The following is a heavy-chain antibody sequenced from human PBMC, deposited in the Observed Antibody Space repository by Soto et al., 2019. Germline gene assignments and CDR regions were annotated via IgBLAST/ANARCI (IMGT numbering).Heavy chain of an antibody. J-gene: IGHJ4*02. CDR2: VGGSGSDT. CDR1: AINFRSYA. V-gene: IGHV3-23*01. CDR3: ARDVEAGSGWYGGFGY. D-gene: IGHD6-19*01. Sequence: PGGSLRLSCSASAINFRSYAMSWVRQAPGKGLEWVSAVGGSGSDTYYADSVKGRFTISRDDSKNTLYLHMSSLRVEDTAIYYCARDVEAGSGWYGGFGYWSQGTLVTVSS.